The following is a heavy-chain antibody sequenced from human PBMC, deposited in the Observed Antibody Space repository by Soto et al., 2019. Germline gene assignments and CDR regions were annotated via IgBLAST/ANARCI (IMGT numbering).Heavy chain of an antibody. J-gene: IGHJ4*02. D-gene: IGHD1-1*01. CDR1: EYRISIYW. CDR2: IYVDDSDT. Sequence: PAEPMKISCDDSEYRISIYWSSWLRQMAGRGLEWMGTIYVDDSDTTYSPSFQGQVTISADKTSSSAYLQWSSLKAADSAMYYCERLRIQSGNFRSFDYWGQGTLVTVSS. CDR3: ERLRIQSGNFRSFDY. V-gene: IGHV5-51*03.